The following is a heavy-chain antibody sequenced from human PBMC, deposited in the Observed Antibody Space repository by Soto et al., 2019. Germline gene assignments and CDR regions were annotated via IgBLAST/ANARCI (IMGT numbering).Heavy chain of an antibody. CDR2: IYYSGST. D-gene: IGHD1-26*01. V-gene: IGHV4-30-4*01. CDR3: ARDRSSSAVGDGY. J-gene: IGHJ4*02. Sequence: QVQLQESGPGLVKPSQTLSLTCTVSGGSISSGDYYWSWIRQPPGKGLEWIGYIYYSGSTYYNPSLNMRVTISEDTSKNQFSLKLSSVTAADTAVYYCARDRSSSAVGDGYWGQGTLVTVSS. CDR1: GGSISSGDYY.